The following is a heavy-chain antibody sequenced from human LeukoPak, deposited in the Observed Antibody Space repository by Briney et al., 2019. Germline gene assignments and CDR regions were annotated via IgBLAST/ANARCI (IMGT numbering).Heavy chain of an antibody. Sequence: GESLKISCKGSGFNFSSYWIAWVRQMPGKGLEWMGIIYPGDSDTRYSPSFQGQVTISADKSISTAYLQWSSLKASDTAIYYCARRDEATDFDYWGQGTPVTVSS. J-gene: IGHJ4*02. V-gene: IGHV5-51*01. D-gene: IGHD5-12*01. CDR2: IYPGDSDT. CDR3: ARRDEATDFDY. CDR1: GFNFSSYW.